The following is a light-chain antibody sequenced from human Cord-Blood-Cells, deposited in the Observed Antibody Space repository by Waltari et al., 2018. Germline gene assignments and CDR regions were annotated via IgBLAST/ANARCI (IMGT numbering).Light chain of an antibody. J-gene: IGLJ3*02. V-gene: IGLV1-40*01. CDR3: QSYDSSLSGSV. CDR2: GNS. Sequence: QSVLTQPPSVSGAPGQRVTISCTVRSSTIGAGSDVHWYQQLPGTAPKLLIYGNSNRPSGVPDRFSGSKSGTSASLAITGLQAEDEADYYCQSYDSSLSGSVFGGGTKLTVL. CDR1: SSTIGAGSD.